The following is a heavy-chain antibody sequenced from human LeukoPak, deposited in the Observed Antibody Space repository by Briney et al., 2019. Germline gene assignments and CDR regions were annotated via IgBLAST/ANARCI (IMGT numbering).Heavy chain of an antibody. Sequence: GASVKVSCKASGYTFTAYYMHWVRQAPGQGLEWMGWINPNSGGTNYAQKFQDRVTMTRDTSIIKAYMELSRLTSDDTAVYYCARGEEKAYYYESSGYLGDYWGQGTLVTVSS. CDR1: GYTFTAYY. J-gene: IGHJ4*02. V-gene: IGHV1-2*02. CDR3: ARGEEKAYYYESSGYLGDY. CDR2: INPNSGGT. D-gene: IGHD3-22*01.